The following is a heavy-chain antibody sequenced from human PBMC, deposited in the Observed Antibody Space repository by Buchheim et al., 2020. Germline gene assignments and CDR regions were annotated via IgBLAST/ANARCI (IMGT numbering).Heavy chain of an antibody. J-gene: IGHJ5*02. V-gene: IGHV4-31*03. Sequence: VQLQESGPGLVKPSQTLSLTCSVSGVSISSRGYYWNWIRQRPGTGLEWIGYIYSSGTTFYNPSLKSRVTISVATSNTPFSLKLNSVTAADTAVYYCATVYGSGNWCDPWGQGTL. D-gene: IGHD3-10*01. CDR2: IYSSGTT. CDR1: GVSISSRGYY. CDR3: ATVYGSGNWCDP.